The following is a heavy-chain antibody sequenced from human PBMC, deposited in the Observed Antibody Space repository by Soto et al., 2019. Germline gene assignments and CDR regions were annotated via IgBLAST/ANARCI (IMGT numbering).Heavy chain of an antibody. V-gene: IGHV1-69*12. CDR3: ARGGIQLWSGPSYYGMDV. CDR2: IIPIFGTA. CDR1: GGTFSSYA. D-gene: IGHD5-18*01. J-gene: IGHJ6*02. Sequence: QVQLVQSGAEVKKPGSSVKVSCKASGGTFSSYAISWVRQAPGQGLEWMGGIIPIFGTANYAQNFQGRVTITADESTSTAYMERSSLRSEDTAVYYCARGGIQLWSGPSYYGMDVWGQGTTVTVSS.